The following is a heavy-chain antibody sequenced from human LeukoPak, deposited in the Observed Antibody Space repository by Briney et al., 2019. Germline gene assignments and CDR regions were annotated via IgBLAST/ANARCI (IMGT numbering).Heavy chain of an antibody. CDR3: ARVIAVAGVRFDY. D-gene: IGHD6-19*01. J-gene: IGHJ4*02. CDR2: INPNSGGT. CDR1: GYTFTGYY. V-gene: IGHV1-2*02. Sequence: GASVKVSCKASGYTFTGYYMHWVRQAPGQGLEWMGWINPNSGGTNYAQKFQGRVTMTRDTSISTAYMELSRLRSDDTAVYYCARVIAVAGVRFDYWGQGTLVTVSS.